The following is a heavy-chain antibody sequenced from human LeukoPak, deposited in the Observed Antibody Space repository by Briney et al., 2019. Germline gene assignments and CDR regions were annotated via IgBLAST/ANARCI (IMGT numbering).Heavy chain of an antibody. Sequence: PGRSLRLSCAASGFTFSSYGMHWVRQAPGKGLEWVAVISYDGSNKYYADSVKGRFTISRDNSTNTLYLQMNSLRAEDTAVYYCAKDRGSGGSGSYFDYWGQGTWVT. J-gene: IGHJ4*02. V-gene: IGHV3-30*18. D-gene: IGHD3-10*01. CDR1: GFTFSSYG. CDR3: AKDRGSGGSGSYFDY. CDR2: ISYDGSNK.